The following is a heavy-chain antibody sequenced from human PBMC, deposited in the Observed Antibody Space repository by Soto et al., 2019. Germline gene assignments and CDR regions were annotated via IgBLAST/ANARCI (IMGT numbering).Heavy chain of an antibody. D-gene: IGHD1-26*01. CDR2: IHYSGRT. CDR1: NGSISGFY. V-gene: IGHV4-59*12. Sequence: LETLSLTCSVSNGSISGFYWTWIRQPPGKILEWIGYIHYSGRTDYNPSLTSRATMSVDTSKNQFSLNLKSITAADTAVYYCVRVGVGIGNHFDSWGRGTLVTVSS. J-gene: IGHJ4*02. CDR3: VRVGVGIGNHFDS.